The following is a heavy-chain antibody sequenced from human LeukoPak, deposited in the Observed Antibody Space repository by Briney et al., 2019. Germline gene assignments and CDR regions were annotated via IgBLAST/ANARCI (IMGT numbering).Heavy chain of an antibody. CDR2: INHSGST. Sequence: PSETLSLTCAVYGGSFSGYYWSWIRQPPGKGLEWIGEINHSGSTNYNPSLKSRVTISVDTSKNQFSLKLSSVTAADTAVYYCARGPRELPIYYFDYWGQGTLVTVSS. V-gene: IGHV4-34*01. CDR3: ARGPRELPIYYFDY. D-gene: IGHD1-7*01. J-gene: IGHJ4*02. CDR1: GGSFSGYY.